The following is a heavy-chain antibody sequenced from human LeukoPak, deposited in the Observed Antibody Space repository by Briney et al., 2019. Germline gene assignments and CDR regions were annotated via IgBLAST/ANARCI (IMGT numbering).Heavy chain of an antibody. D-gene: IGHD3-22*01. CDR2: INPSGGST. Sequence: GASVKVSCKASGYTFTSYYMHWVRQAPGQGLEWMGIINPSGGSTSYAQKFQGRVTMTRDMSTSTVYMELSSLRSEDTAVYYCARVPWDSSGYFRAFDYWGQGTLVTVSS. J-gene: IGHJ4*02. V-gene: IGHV1-46*01. CDR3: ARVPWDSSGYFRAFDY. CDR1: GYTFTSYY.